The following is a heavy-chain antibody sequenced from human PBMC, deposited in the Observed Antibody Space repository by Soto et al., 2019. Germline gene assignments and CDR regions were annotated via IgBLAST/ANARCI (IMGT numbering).Heavy chain of an antibody. D-gene: IGHD6-19*01. V-gene: IGHV3-33*01. Sequence: GGSLRLSCAASGFSFSSYGMHWVRQAPGKGLEWVAVIWCDGSNKYYADSVKGRFTISGDNSMYTLYLQMKSLRAEDTAVYYCARESVAVAGTDFDYWGQGTLVIVSS. J-gene: IGHJ4*02. CDR3: ARESVAVAGTDFDY. CDR1: GFSFSSYG. CDR2: IWCDGSNK.